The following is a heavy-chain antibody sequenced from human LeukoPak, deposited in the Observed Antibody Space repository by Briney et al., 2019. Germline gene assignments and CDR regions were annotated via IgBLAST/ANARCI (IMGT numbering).Heavy chain of an antibody. CDR2: IYVDGRTT. Sequence: PGGSLRLSCVASGFTFSNYWMHWVRQPPGKGLVWVSRIYVDGRTTNYADSVKGRFTISRNNAKNTVYLEMNSLSVEDTATYYCIRDFRSADLWGQGTLVTVTS. CDR3: IRDFRSADL. CDR1: GFTFSNYW. J-gene: IGHJ5*02. V-gene: IGHV3-74*01.